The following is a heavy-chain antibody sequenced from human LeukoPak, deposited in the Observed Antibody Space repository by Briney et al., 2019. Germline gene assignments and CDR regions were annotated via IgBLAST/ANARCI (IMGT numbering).Heavy chain of an antibody. Sequence: SETLSLTCAVYGGSFSGYYWSWIRQPPGKGLEWIGYIYYSGSTNYNPSLKSRVTISVDTSKNQFSLKLSSVTAADTAVYYCARERLVLSFYYGMDVWGQGTTVTVSS. CDR3: ARERLVLSFYYGMDV. CDR1: GGSFSGYY. D-gene: IGHD6-6*01. CDR2: IYYSGST. J-gene: IGHJ6*02. V-gene: IGHV4-59*01.